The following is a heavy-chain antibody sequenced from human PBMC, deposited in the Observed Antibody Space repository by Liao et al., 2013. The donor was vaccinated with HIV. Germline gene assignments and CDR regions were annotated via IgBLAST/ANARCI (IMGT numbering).Heavy chain of an antibody. D-gene: IGHD3-10*01. CDR3: ARGPRYYYGSPLSFQH. CDR1: GGSISSDGYS. CDR2: IYESGST. V-gene: IGHV4-30-2*01. J-gene: IGHJ1*01. Sequence: QLQLQESGSGLVKPSQTLSLTCAVSGGSISSDGYSWSWIRQPPGKGLEWIGYIYESGSTYYNVSLKSRVTISLDTTKSQISLNVTSVTAADTAVYFCARGPRYYYGSPLSFQHWGQGALVTVSS.